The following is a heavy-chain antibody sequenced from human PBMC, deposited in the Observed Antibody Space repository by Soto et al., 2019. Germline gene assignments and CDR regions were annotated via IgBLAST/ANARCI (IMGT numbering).Heavy chain of an antibody. Sequence: QVQLQESGPGLVKPSQTLSLPCTVSGCSISSGGYYWSWIRQHPGKGLEWIGYIYYSGSTYYNPSLKSRVTISVDTSKTQFSLKLSSVTAADTAVYYCAIYDSSGSRGFQHWGQGTLVTVSS. CDR2: IYYSGST. V-gene: IGHV4-31*03. CDR3: AIYDSSGSRGFQH. CDR1: GCSISSGGYY. J-gene: IGHJ1*01. D-gene: IGHD3-22*01.